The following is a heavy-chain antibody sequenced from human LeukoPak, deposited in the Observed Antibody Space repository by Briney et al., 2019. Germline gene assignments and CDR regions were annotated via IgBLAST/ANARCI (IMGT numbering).Heavy chain of an antibody. Sequence: PSETLSLTCTVSGGSVSSYYWSWIRQPPGKGLEWIGYIYYSGSTNYNPSLKSRVTISVDTSKNQFSLKLSSVTAADTAVYYCARSAGYSSGRYGYWGQGTLVTVSS. J-gene: IGHJ4*02. CDR1: GGSVSSYY. V-gene: IGHV4-59*02. CDR3: ARSAGYSSGRYGY. D-gene: IGHD6-19*01. CDR2: IYYSGST.